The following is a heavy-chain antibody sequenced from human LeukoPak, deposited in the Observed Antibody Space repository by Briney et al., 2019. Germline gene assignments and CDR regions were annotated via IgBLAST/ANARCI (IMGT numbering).Heavy chain of an antibody. D-gene: IGHD1-26*01. Sequence: ASVKVSCKVSGYTLTELSMHWVRQAPGKGLEWLGGFDPEDGETIYAQKFQGRVTMTEDTSTDTAYMELSSLRSEDTAVYYCATDQRAGATGLYYYYGMDVWGQGTTVTVSS. J-gene: IGHJ6*02. CDR1: GYTLTELS. CDR2: FDPEDGET. CDR3: ATDQRAGATGLYYYYGMDV. V-gene: IGHV1-24*01.